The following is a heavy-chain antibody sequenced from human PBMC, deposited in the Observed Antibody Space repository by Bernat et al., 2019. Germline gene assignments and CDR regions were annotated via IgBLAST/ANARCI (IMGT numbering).Heavy chain of an antibody. Sequence: QVQLQESGPGLVKPSRTLSLTCTVSGGSISSGGYYWSWIRQHPGKGLEWIGYIYYSGSTYYNPSLKSRVTISVDTSKNQFSLKLSSVTAADTAVYYCARLDSSSGYYFDYWGQGTLVTVSS. D-gene: IGHD3-22*01. CDR3: ARLDSSSGYYFDY. CDR1: GGSISSGGYY. CDR2: IYYSGST. V-gene: IGHV4-31*03. J-gene: IGHJ4*02.